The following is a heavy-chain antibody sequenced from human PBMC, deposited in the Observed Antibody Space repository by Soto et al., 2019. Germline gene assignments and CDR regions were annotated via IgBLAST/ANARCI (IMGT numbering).Heavy chain of an antibody. CDR1: GFTFSSDV. J-gene: IGHJ4*02. D-gene: IGHD1-26*01. Sequence: QVQLVESGGGVVQPGRSLRLSCAASGFTFSSDVMHWVRQAPGKGLEWVAGIWYHGSNKYYADSVKGRITISRDNSKSMLYLQMSSLRAEDTAVYYCARDRRYCAFAYWGQGTLVTVSS. V-gene: IGHV3-33*01. CDR2: IWYHGSNK. CDR3: ARDRRYCAFAY.